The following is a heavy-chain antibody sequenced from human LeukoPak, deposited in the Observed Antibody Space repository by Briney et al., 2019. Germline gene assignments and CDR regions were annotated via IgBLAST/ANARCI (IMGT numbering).Heavy chain of an antibody. CDR1: EFNFAIEW. CDR2: IKGDGSEK. D-gene: IGHD3-3*02. Sequence: GGSLRLSCAASEFNFAIEWMTWVRQGPGTGLEWVATIKGDGSEKYYVDSVRGRFTVSRDNAKNSLLLQMNSLKDEDTAIYYWALDRGWTFYLWGQGTLVTVSS. CDR3: ALDRGWTFYL. J-gene: IGHJ5*02. V-gene: IGHV3-7*01.